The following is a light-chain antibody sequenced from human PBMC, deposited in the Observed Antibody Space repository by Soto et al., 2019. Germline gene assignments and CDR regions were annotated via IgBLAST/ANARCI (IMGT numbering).Light chain of an antibody. CDR2: DIS. J-gene: IGKJ5*01. CDR3: QQYNNWPS. V-gene: IGKV3-15*01. CDR1: QTVSRN. Sequence: ELVMTQSPSTLSVTPGERATLSCRASQTVSRNSAWYQQRPGQAPRLLIYDISNRAAGVPARFSGSGSETEFTLTIRSLQSEDFAVYFCQQYNNWPSFGQGTRLEIK.